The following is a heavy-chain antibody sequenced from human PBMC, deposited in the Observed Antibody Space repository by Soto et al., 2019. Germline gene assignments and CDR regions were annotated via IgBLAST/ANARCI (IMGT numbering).Heavy chain of an antibody. CDR1: GYTFNSYG. CDR2: ISAYNGNT. J-gene: IGHJ5*02. D-gene: IGHD2-2*01. CDR3: ARDLEYQPQYP. Sequence: ASVKVSGKASGYTFNSYGISWLRQAPGQGLEWMGWISAYNGNTNYAQKVQGRVTMTTDTSTSTAYMELRSLRSDDTAVYYCARDLEYQPQYPWGQGTLVTVSS. V-gene: IGHV1-18*04.